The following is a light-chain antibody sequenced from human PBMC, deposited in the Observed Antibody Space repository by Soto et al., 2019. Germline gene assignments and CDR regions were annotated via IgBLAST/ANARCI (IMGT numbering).Light chain of an antibody. V-gene: IGKV2-30*01. Sequence: DVVMTQSPLSLPVTLGQPASISCKSTQGLVYSDGNIYLNWFHQRPGQSPRRLIHKISDRDSGVPDRFCGSGSGTDLTLEISRVEAEDVGIYYCMQGTHWPFTFGQGTKLEIK. CDR3: MQGTHWPFT. CDR2: KIS. CDR1: QGLVYSDGNIY. J-gene: IGKJ2*01.